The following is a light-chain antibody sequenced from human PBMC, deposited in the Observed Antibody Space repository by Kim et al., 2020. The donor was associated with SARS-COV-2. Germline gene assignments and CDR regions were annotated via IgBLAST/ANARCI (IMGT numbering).Light chain of an antibody. CDR1: NIGSTN. Sequence: SYELTQPLSVSVALGQTARITWGGNNIGSTNVHWYQQMPGQAPVLVIYTDTNRPSGIPERFSGSNSGNTATLTISGAQAGDEADYYCQVWVSSNVVFGGG. J-gene: IGLJ2*01. CDR3: QVWVSSNVV. V-gene: IGLV3-9*01. CDR2: TDT.